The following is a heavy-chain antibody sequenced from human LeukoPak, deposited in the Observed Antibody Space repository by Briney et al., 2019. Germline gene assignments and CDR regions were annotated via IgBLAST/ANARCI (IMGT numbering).Heavy chain of an antibody. Sequence: PGRSRRLSCEVSGFTFSSYAMNWVRQAPGKGLEWVSGISGSGGSTYYADSVKGRFTISRENSKNTLYLQMSSLRAEDTAVYYCATARTLRVTTSFDYWGQGTLVTVSS. V-gene: IGHV3-23*01. CDR3: ATARTLRVTTSFDY. D-gene: IGHD4-17*01. CDR2: ISGSGGST. CDR1: GFTFSSYA. J-gene: IGHJ4*02.